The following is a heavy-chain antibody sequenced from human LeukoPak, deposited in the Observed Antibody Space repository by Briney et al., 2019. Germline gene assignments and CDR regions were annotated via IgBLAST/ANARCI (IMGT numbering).Heavy chain of an antibody. D-gene: IGHD2-21*01. CDR3: AKDSTMWPHYFDH. Sequence: GGSLRLSCAASGFTFSNHWMAWVRQAPGKGLEWVASVRPDERAKYYVDSVKGRFTISRDNAKNSLYLQMNSLRVEDTAVYFCAKDSTMWPHYFDHWGQGILVIVSS. J-gene: IGHJ4*02. CDR1: GFTFSNHW. CDR2: VRPDERAK. V-gene: IGHV3-7*03.